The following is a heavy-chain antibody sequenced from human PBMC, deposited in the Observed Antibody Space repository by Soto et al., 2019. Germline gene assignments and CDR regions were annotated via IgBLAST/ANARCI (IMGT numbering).Heavy chain of an antibody. CDR3: ARGDSSRPHWFDP. J-gene: IGHJ5*02. D-gene: IGHD2-21*02. V-gene: IGHV1-69*13. CDR2: IIPIFGTA. Sequence: SVKIYCKTSGCTFSSYTISCVRQSPGQGLEWMGGIIPIFGTANYAQKFQGRVTITADESTSTAYMELSSLRSEDTAVYYCARGDSSRPHWFDPWGKGTLVTVSS. CDR1: GCTFSSYT.